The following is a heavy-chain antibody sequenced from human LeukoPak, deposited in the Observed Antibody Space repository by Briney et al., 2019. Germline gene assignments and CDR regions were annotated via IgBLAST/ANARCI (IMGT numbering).Heavy chain of an antibody. CDR2: ISSSSSYI. J-gene: IGHJ4*02. V-gene: IGHV3-21*04. Sequence: TPGGSLRLSCAASGFTFSSYSMNWVRQAPGKGLEWVSFISSSSSYIDYADSVKGRFTISRDNAKNSLYLQMNSLRAEDTALYYCAREKPFYDSSGYYYPIAFDYWGQGTLVTVSS. D-gene: IGHD3-22*01. CDR3: AREKPFYDSSGYYYPIAFDY. CDR1: GFTFSSYS.